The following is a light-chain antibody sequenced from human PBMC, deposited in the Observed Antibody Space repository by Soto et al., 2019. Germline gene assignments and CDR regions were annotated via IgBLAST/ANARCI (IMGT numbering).Light chain of an antibody. CDR1: QSVGSY. Sequence: EVVLTQSPATLALSPGERATLSCRASQSVGSYLGWYQQRPGQAPRLLIYDASNRAPGIPARFSGGGSATDFTLIISSLAPEDSAVYYCQQRSNWINFGQGTRLAMK. V-gene: IGKV3-11*01. CDR2: DAS. CDR3: QQRSNWIN. J-gene: IGKJ5*01.